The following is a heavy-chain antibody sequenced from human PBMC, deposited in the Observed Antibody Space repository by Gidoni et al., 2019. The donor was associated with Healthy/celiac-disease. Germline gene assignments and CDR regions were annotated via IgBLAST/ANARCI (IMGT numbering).Heavy chain of an antibody. CDR3: ARWCPGSLGFLDY. V-gene: IGHV1-69*04. D-gene: IGHD3-10*01. J-gene: IGHJ4*02. CDR2: ILPILCIA. Sequence: QVQLVQSGAEVKKPGSSVKVSCKASGGTFSSYAISWMRQAPGQVLEGMGRILPILCIANYAQKFQGSVTSTADKSTSTAYMELSSLRSEDTAVYYCARWCPGSLGFLDYWGQGTLVPVSS. CDR1: GGTFSSYA.